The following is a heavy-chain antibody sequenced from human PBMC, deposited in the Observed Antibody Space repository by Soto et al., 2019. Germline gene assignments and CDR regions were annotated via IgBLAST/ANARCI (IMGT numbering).Heavy chain of an antibody. J-gene: IGHJ4*02. CDR1: GYSISSGYY. V-gene: IGHV4-38-2*01. Sequence: SETLSLTCAVSGYSISSGYYWGWIRQPPGKGLEWIGSIYHSGSTYYNPSLKSRVTISVDTSKNQFSLKLSSVTAEDTAVYYCAILGVQPDIVVVPAATDGNYWGQGTLVTVSS. D-gene: IGHD2-2*01. CDR3: AILGVQPDIVVVPAATDGNY. CDR2: IYHSGST.